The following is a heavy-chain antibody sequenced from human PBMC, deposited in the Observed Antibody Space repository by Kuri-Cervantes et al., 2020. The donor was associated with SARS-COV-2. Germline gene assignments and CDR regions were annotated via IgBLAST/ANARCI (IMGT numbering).Heavy chain of an antibody. D-gene: IGHD3-9*01. CDR3: ARVPYDILTGYYVSPIDY. J-gene: IGHJ4*02. CDR1: GFTFSSYG. CDR2: ISYDGSNK. Sequence: GGSLRLSCAASGFTFSSYGMHWVRQAPGKGLEWVAVISYDGSNKYYADSVKGRFTISRDNSKNTLYLQMNSLRDEDTAVYYCARVPYDILTGYYVSPIDYWGQGTLVTVSS. V-gene: IGHV3-30*03.